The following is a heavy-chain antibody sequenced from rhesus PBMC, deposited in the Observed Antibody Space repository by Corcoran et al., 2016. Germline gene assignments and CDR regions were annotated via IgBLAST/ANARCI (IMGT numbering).Heavy chain of an antibody. Sequence: EVQLVQSGAEVKRPGESLKISCKPSGYSFHSYWISLVRQMPGKGLEWMGAIDPSDSDTRDSPSFQAQVTIAADKSISTAYRQWSSLKASDSATYYCAKGYSVDSWGQGVLVTVSS. J-gene: IGHJ4*01. CDR1: GYSFHSYW. V-gene: IGHV5-2*01. D-gene: IGHD6-25*01. CDR2: IDPSDSDT. CDR3: AKGYSVDS.